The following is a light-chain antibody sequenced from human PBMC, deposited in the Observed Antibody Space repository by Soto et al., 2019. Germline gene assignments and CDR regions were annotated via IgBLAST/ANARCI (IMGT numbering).Light chain of an antibody. CDR1: QGIAPY. J-gene: IGKJ4*01. Sequence: DVQMTQSPSSLSASVGDRVTITCRASQGIAPYLAWFQQKPGKVPRLLIYATSTLQSGVPSRFSGSGSGTDFTLTIISLQPEDVATYYCRKYNSAPLTFGGGTKVEIK. V-gene: IGKV1-27*01. CDR3: RKYNSAPLT. CDR2: ATS.